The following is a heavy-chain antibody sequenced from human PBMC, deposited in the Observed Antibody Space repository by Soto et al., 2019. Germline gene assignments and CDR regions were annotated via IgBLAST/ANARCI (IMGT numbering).Heavy chain of an antibody. CDR3: ASWLKGPDIGNYYYGMDV. J-gene: IGHJ6*02. CDR2: IMPIFRAP. D-gene: IGHD2-15*01. Sequence: QVQLVQSGAEVKKPGSSVKVSSQASGGAFSDYAFSWVRQAPGQGLEWLGGIMPIFRAPDYAQKLQGRVTITADEFTRTAYMERNSLRSEDTAVYYCASWLKGPDIGNYYYGMDVWGQGTTVTVS. CDR1: GGAFSDYA. V-gene: IGHV1-69*12.